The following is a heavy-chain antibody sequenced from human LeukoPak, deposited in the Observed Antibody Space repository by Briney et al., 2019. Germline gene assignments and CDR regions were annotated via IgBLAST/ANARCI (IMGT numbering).Heavy chain of an antibody. CDR2: IYPADSDA. CDR1: GYSFSSYW. J-gene: IGHJ4*02. CDR3: ARRDGSGSYWVFYYFDY. V-gene: IGHV5-51*01. D-gene: IGHD3-10*01. Sequence: GESLKISCKGSGYSFSSYWIGWVRQMPGKGLEWMCIIYPADSDARYSPSFQGQVTISADKSISTAYLQWSSLKASDTAMYYCARRDGSGSYWVFYYFDYWGQGTLVTVSS.